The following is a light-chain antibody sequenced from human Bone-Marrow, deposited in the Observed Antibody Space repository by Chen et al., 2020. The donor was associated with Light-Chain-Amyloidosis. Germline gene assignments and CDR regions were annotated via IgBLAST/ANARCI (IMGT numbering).Light chain of an antibody. CDR3: SSYTITNTLV. J-gene: IGLJ1*01. CDR1: SSDVGGDNH. V-gene: IGLV2-14*01. Sequence: QSALTQPASVSGSPGQSITISCTGTSSDVGGDNHVSWYQQHPDKAPKLLIYEVTNRPSWVPDRFSGSKSDNTASLTISGLQTEDEADYFCSSYTITNTLVFRSGTRVTGL. CDR2: EVT.